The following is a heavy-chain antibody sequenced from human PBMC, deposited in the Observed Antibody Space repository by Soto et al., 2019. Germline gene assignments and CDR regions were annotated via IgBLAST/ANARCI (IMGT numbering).Heavy chain of an antibody. D-gene: IGHD6-19*01. CDR1: GYTFTSYG. V-gene: IGHV1-18*01. CDR3: ARRIAVAGYNWFAP. Sequence: ASVKVSCKASGYTFTSYGISWMRQAPGQGLEWMGWISAYNGNTNYAQKLQGRVTMTTDTSTSTAYMELRSLRSDDTAVYYCARRIAVAGYNWFAPWGQGTLVTVSS. CDR2: ISAYNGNT. J-gene: IGHJ5*02.